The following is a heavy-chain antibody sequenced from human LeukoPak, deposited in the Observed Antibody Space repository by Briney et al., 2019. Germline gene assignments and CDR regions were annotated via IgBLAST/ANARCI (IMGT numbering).Heavy chain of an antibody. CDR3: AKGRYYGDY. V-gene: IGHV3-7*01. CDR1: GFNFSSYL. J-gene: IGHJ4*02. CDR2: INQDGREK. Sequence: PGGSLTLSCEVSGFNFSSYLMPWLRQAPGKGLQWVANINQDGREKYYMDSMKGRLIISRDNTENSVFLQMTSLRPEDSAMYFCAKGRYYGDYWGQGTLVAVSS.